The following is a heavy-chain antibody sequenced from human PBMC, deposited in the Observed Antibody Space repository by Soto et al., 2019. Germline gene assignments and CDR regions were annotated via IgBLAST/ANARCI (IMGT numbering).Heavy chain of an antibody. V-gene: IGHV3-23*01. CDR2: ISGSGGST. D-gene: IGHD3-22*01. Sequence: GGSLRLSCAASGFTVSSNYMSWVRQAPGKGLEWVSVISGSGGSTYYADSVKGRFTISRDNSKNTLYLQMNSLRAEDTAVYYCARRDDSSGYYYYWGQGTLVTVSS. CDR3: ARRDDSSGYYYY. J-gene: IGHJ4*02. CDR1: GFTVSSNY.